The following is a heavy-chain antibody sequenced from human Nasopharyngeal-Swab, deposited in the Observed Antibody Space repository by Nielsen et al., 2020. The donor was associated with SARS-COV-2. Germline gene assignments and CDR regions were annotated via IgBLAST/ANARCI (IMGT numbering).Heavy chain of an antibody. D-gene: IGHD3-22*01. J-gene: IGHJ4*02. V-gene: IGHV1-69*04. CDR3: ARDWRGGYDSSGYYY. CDR2: IIPILGIA. Sequence: SVKVSCKASGYTFTSYDISWVRQAPGQGLEWMGRIIPILGIANYAQKFQGRVTITADKSTSTAYMELSSLRSEDTAVYYCARDWRGGYDSSGYYYWGQGTLVTVSS. CDR1: GYTFTSYD.